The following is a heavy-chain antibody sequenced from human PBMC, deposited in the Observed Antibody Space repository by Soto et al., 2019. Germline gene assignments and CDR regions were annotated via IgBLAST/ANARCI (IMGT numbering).Heavy chain of an antibody. J-gene: IGHJ6*02. CDR3: AREDEIVVPARYYYYGMDV. CDR2: ISSSSSTI. Sequence: EVQLVESGGGLVQPGGSLRLSCAASGFTFSSYSMNWVRQAPGKGLEWVSYISSSSSTIYYADSVKGRFTISRDNAKNSLYLQMNSLRDEDTAVYYFAREDEIVVPARYYYYGMDVWGQGTTVTVSS. V-gene: IGHV3-48*02. CDR1: GFTFSSYS. D-gene: IGHD2-2*01.